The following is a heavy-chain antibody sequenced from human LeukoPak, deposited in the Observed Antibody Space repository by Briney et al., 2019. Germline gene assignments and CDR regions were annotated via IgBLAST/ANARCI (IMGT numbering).Heavy chain of an antibody. D-gene: IGHD5-24*01. CDR3: ARDAGYKKFDY. V-gene: IGHV3-7*05. CDR2: IKEDGGAQ. J-gene: IGHJ4*02. CDR1: GFTFSSSW. Sequence: PGGSLRLSCAASGFTFSSSWMTWVRQAPGTGLEWVADIKEDGGAQSYVASVKGRFTISRDNTKNSLYLEMNSLRAEDTAVYYCARDAGYKKFDYWGQGTLVTVSS.